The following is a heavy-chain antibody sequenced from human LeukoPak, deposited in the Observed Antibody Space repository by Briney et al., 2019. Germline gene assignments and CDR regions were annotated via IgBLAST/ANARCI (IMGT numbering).Heavy chain of an antibody. CDR3: ARGDERSRIIRY. D-gene: IGHD2/OR15-2a*01. CDR1: GGSLSTYY. CDR2: IYYSGST. V-gene: IGHV4-59*01. J-gene: IGHJ1*01. Sequence: SETLSLTCTVSGGSLSTYYWTWLRQPPGKGLEWIGYIYYSGSTNYNPSLKSRVSISVDTSKNQFCLKLSAVTAADTGFYYCARGDERSRIIRYWGQGTLVTVSS.